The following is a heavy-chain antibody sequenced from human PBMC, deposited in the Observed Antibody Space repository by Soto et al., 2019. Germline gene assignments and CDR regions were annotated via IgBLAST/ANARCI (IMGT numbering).Heavy chain of an antibody. CDR2: IYYSGST. J-gene: IGHJ6*02. V-gene: IGHV4-59*01. Sequence: SETLSLTCTVSGGSISSYYWSWIRQPPGKGLEWIGYIYYSGSTNYNPSLKSRVTISVDTSKNQFSLKLSSVTAADTAVYYCAREGGRYYDFWSGYSPGSGMDVWGQGTTVTAS. CDR3: AREGGRYYDFWSGYSPGSGMDV. D-gene: IGHD3-3*01. CDR1: GGSISSYY.